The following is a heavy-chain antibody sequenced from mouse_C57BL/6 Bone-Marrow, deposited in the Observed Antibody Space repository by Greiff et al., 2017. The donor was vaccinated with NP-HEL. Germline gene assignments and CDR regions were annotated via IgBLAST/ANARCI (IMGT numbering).Heavy chain of an antibody. CDR3: ARERNGYVGIFAY. CDR2: IHPNSGST. Sequence: VQLQQPGAELVKPGASVKLSCKASGYTFTSYWMHWVKQRPGQGLAWIGMIHPNSGSTNYNEKFKSKATLTVDKSSSTAYMQLSSLTSEDSAVYYCARERNGYVGIFAYWGQGTLVTVSA. V-gene: IGHV1-64*01. J-gene: IGHJ3*01. D-gene: IGHD2-2*01. CDR1: GYTFTSYW.